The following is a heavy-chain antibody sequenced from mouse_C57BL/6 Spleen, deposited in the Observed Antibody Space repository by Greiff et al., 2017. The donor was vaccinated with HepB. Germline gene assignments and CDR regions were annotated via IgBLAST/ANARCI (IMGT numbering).Heavy chain of an antibody. CDR3: TRGDWDVRGYFDY. J-gene: IGHJ2*01. Sequence: QVQLQQSGAELVRPGASVTLSCKASGYTFTDYEMHWVKQTPVHGLEWIGAIDPETGGTAYNQKFKGKAILTADKSSSTAYMELRSLTSEDSAVYYCTRGDWDVRGYFDYWGQGTTLTVSS. V-gene: IGHV1-15*01. CDR2: IDPETGGT. CDR1: GYTFTDYE. D-gene: IGHD4-1*01.